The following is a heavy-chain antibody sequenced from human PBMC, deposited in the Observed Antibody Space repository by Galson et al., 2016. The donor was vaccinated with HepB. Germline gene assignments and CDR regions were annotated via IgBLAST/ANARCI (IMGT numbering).Heavy chain of an antibody. D-gene: IGHD6-19*01. Sequence: CAISGDSVSSTSVGWNWIRQSPSRGLEWLGGTYYRLLWFNDYAISVKSRITIKADTSKNQFFLRLSSVTPDDTAVYFCARDRGSGWNNWFDPWGQGTLVTVSS. CDR1: GDSVSSTSVG. J-gene: IGHJ5*02. CDR3: ARDRGSGWNNWFDP. V-gene: IGHV6-1*01. CDR2: TYYRLLWFN.